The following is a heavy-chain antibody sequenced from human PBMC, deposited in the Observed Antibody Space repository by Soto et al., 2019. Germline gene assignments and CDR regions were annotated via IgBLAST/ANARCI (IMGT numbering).Heavy chain of an antibody. V-gene: IGHV3-9*01. CDR3: AKDGGQSGGWYDYYYYYGMDV. CDR1: GFTFDDYA. Sequence: GGSLRLSCAASGFTFDDYAMHWVRQAPGKGLEWVSGISWNSGSIGYADSVKGRFTISRDNAKNSLYLQMNSLRAEDTALYYCAKDGGQSGGWYDYYYYYGMDVWGQGTTVTVSS. D-gene: IGHD6-19*01. CDR2: ISWNSGSI. J-gene: IGHJ6*02.